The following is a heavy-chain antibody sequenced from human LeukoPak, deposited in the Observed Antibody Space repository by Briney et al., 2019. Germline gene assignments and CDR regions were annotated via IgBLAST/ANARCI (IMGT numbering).Heavy chain of an antibody. V-gene: IGHV1-69*05. CDR2: IIPIFGTA. CDR1: GGTFSSYA. D-gene: IGHD1-14*01. Sequence: GASVKVSCKASGGTFSSYAISWVRQAPGQGLEWMGGIIPIFGTANYAQKFQGRVTITTDESTSTAYMELSSLRSEDTAVYYCAHEPELVRRGFYYYYMDVWGKGTTVTVSS. CDR3: AHEPELVRRGFYYYYMDV. J-gene: IGHJ6*03.